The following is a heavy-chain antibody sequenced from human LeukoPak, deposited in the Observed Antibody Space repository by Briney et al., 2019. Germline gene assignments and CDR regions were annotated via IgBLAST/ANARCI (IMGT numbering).Heavy chain of an antibody. CDR3: ARRASSWRFDY. J-gene: IGHJ4*02. CDR2: IYPADSDT. Sequence: GESLKISCRGSGYSFNGYWIGWVRQMPGKGLEWMGIIYPADSDTRYSPSFQGQVTLSVDKSISTAYLQWSSLKASDTAMYYCARRASSWRFDYWGQGTLVTVSS. CDR1: GYSFNGYW. D-gene: IGHD6-13*01. V-gene: IGHV5-51*01.